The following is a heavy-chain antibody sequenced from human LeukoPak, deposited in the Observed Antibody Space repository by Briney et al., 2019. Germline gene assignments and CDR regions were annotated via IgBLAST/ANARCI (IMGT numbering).Heavy chain of an antibody. J-gene: IGHJ4*02. V-gene: IGHV5-51*01. Sequence: GESLKISCKGSGYSFTNYWIGWVRQMPGQGLEWMAIIYAGDSDTRYSPSFQGQVTISADKSISTAYLQWSSLKASDTAMYYCARLTYDWNSRGRSFDYWGQGTLVTVSS. CDR3: ARLTYDWNSRGRSFDY. CDR1: GYSFTNYW. CDR2: IYAGDSDT. D-gene: IGHD1-7*01.